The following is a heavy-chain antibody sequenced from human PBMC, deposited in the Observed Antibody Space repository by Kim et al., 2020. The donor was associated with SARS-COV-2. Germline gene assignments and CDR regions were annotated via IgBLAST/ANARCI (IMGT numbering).Heavy chain of an antibody. CDR2: INPNSGGT. J-gene: IGHJ4*02. CDR3: ARDGGDYYDPRSEIDY. D-gene: IGHD3-22*01. CDR1: GYTFTGYY. V-gene: IGHV1-2*02. Sequence: ASVKVSCKASGYTFTGYYMHWVRQAPRQGLEWMGWINPNSGGTNYAQKFRGRVTMTRDTSISTAYMELSRLRSDDTAVYYCARDGGDYYDPRSEIDYWGQGTLVTVSS.